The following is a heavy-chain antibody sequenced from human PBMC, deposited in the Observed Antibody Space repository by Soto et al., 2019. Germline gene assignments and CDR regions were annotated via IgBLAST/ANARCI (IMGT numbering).Heavy chain of an antibody. CDR2: IKSKTDGGTT. D-gene: IGHD3-10*01. V-gene: IGHV3-15*01. CDR1: GFTFSNAW. J-gene: IGHJ4*02. Sequence: GGSLRLSCAASGFTFSNAWMSWVRQAPGKGLEWVGRIKSKTDGGTTDNAAPVKGRFTISRDDSKNTLYLQMNSLKTEDTAVYYCWFGELRVDYWGQGALVTVSS. CDR3: WFGELRVDY.